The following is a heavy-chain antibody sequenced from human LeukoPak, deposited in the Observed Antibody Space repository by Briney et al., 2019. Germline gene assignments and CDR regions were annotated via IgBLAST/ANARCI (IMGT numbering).Heavy chain of an antibody. CDR3: ARGYCSGGSCPEGYFDY. V-gene: IGHV1-2*04. D-gene: IGHD2-15*01. CDR2: INPNSGGT. J-gene: IGHJ4*02. Sequence: GASVKVSCKASGYTFTGYYMHWVRQAPGQGLEWMGWINPNSGGTNYAQKFQGWVTMTRDTSISTAYMELSRLRSDDTAVYYCARGYCSGGSCPEGYFDYWGQGTLVTVSS. CDR1: GYTFTGYY.